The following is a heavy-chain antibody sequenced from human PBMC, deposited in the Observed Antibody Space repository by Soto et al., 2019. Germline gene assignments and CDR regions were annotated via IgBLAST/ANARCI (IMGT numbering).Heavy chain of an antibody. CDR1: GFSFSTYA. V-gene: IGHV3-23*01. J-gene: IGHJ4*02. Sequence: VGSLRLSCAASGFSFSTYAMSWVRQTPGKGLEWVSAISGGGITTYYADSVKGRFTISRDNSKNTLHLEMNSLRADDTAVYYCAKVGRGGGYNKVDYWGQGTLVTVSS. D-gene: IGHD5-12*01. CDR2: ISGGGITT. CDR3: AKVGRGGGYNKVDY.